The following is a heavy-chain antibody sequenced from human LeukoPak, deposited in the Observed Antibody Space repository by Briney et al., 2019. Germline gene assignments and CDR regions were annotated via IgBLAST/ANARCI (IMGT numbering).Heavy chain of an antibody. CDR2: INSDASST. CDR1: GFTFSSNW. CDR3: ANYGSGYFYY. J-gene: IGHJ4*02. D-gene: IGHD3-3*01. V-gene: IGHV3-74*01. Sequence: TGGSLRLSCAASGFTFSSNWMHWVRQAPGKGLVWVSRINSDASSTNYADSVRGRFTISRDNAKNTLYLQMNSLRAEDTAVYYCANYGSGYFYYWGQGTLVTVSS.